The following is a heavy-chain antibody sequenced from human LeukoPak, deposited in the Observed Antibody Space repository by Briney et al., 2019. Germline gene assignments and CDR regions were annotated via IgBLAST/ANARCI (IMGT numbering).Heavy chain of an antibody. CDR1: GGSISRSY. D-gene: IGHD1-26*01. J-gene: IGHJ4*02. CDR2: IYYNGGT. V-gene: IGHV4-59*12. CDR3: AYSPAGREWDSLHFDY. Sequence: SATLSLTWTVAGGSISRSYWRWIRLPARNRLEWVRYIYYNGGTKYNPSLNDRVTISAHTSTSPSSLRLSSLTAADTAVYYCAYSPAGREWDSLHFDYWGQGTPLTVSS.